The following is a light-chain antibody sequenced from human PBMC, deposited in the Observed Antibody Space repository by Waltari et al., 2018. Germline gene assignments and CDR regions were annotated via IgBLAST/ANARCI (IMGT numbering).Light chain of an antibody. Sequence: QSALTQPASVAGSPGQSITISCTGTDSDVASFKLVSWFQQYPGKAPKLIIYEDTGRPSGIASRFSGAKSGNTASLSISGLRAEDEADYYCCSYSRSSPWVFGGGT. CDR3: CSYSRSSPWV. V-gene: IGLV2-23*01. CDR1: DSDVASFKL. J-gene: IGLJ3*02. CDR2: EDT.